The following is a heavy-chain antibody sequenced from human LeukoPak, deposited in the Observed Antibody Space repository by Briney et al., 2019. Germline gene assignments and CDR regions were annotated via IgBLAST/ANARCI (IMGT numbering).Heavy chain of an antibody. CDR2: INPSGGST. D-gene: IGHD3-9*01. J-gene: IGHJ4*02. Sequence: ASVKVSCKASGYTFTSYYMHWVRQAPGQGLEWMGIINPSGGSTSYAQKFRGRVTMTRDTSISTAYMELSRLRSDDTAVYYCAREGVEIVYDILTGYSDYWGQGTLVTVSS. CDR1: GYTFTSYY. V-gene: IGHV1-46*01. CDR3: AREGVEIVYDILTGYSDY.